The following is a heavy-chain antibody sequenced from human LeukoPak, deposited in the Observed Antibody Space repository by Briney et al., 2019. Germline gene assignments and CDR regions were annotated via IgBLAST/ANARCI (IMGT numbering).Heavy chain of an antibody. CDR1: GFTFSSYS. J-gene: IGHJ4*02. CDR2: ISSSSSYI. V-gene: IGHV3-21*01. Sequence: GGSLRLSCAASGFTFSSYSMNWVRQAPGKGLEWVSSISSSSSYIYYADSVKGRFTIFRDNAKNSLYLQMNSLRAEDTAVYYCAREADYDILTGYWDFDYWGQGTLVTVSS. CDR3: AREADYDILTGYWDFDY. D-gene: IGHD3-9*01.